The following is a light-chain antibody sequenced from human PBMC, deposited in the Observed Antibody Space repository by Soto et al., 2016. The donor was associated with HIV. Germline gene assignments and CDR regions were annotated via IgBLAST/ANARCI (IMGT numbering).Light chain of an antibody. CDR2: AAS. J-gene: IGKJ1*01. Sequence: DIQMTQSPSSLSAFVGDRVTITCRASQSITSYLNWYQQKPGKAPKLLIYAASSLHSGVPSRFSGSGSGTDFTLTISSLQPEDFATYYCQQSYSTWTFGHGTKVEIK. CDR1: QSITSY. CDR3: QQSYSTWT. V-gene: IGKV1-39*01.